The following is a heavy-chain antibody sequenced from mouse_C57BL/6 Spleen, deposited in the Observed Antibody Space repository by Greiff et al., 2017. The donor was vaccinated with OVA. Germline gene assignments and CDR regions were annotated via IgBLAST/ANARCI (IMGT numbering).Heavy chain of an antibody. Sequence: VKLQQSGAELVKPGASVKMSCKASGYTFTTYPIEWMKQNHGKSLEWIGNFHPYNDDTKYNEKFKGKATLTVEKSSSTVYLELSRLTSDDSAVYYCARGRYYYGSRGYWYFDVWGTGTTVTVSS. D-gene: IGHD1-1*01. CDR2: FHPYNDDT. V-gene: IGHV1-47*01. J-gene: IGHJ1*03. CDR3: ARGRYYYGSRGYWYFDV. CDR1: GYTFTTYP.